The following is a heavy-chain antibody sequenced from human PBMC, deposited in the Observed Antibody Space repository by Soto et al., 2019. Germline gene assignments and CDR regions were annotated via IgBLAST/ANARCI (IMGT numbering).Heavy chain of an antibody. CDR1: GFTFPNYA. J-gene: IGHJ3*02. V-gene: IGHV3-23*01. Sequence: VRLLESGGGLVQPGGSLRLSCFASGFTFPNYAMSWVRQAPGKGLEWVSVVTGRASSTYYADSVVGRFTISRDNSRNTLFLQMNSLGAEATGVYYCAKQLPSRKKQPLWADAFHIWGLGTMLNVSS. D-gene: IGHD3-16*01. CDR3: AKQLPSRKKQPLWADAFHI. CDR2: VTGRASST.